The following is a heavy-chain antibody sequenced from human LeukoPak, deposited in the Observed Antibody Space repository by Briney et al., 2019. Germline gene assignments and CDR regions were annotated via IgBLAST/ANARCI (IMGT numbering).Heavy chain of an antibody. Sequence: SQTLSLTCTVSGGSINSYYWSWIRQPPGKGLEWIGEINHSGSTNYNPSLKSRVTISVDTSKNQFSLKLSSVTAADTAVYYCARGPYSSSWYAYFDYWGQGTLVTVSS. CDR3: ARGPYSSSWYAYFDY. V-gene: IGHV4-34*01. D-gene: IGHD6-13*01. CDR2: INHSGST. CDR1: GGSINSYY. J-gene: IGHJ4*02.